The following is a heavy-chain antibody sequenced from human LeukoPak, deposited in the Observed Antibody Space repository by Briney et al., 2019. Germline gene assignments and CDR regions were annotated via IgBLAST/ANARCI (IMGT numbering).Heavy chain of an antibody. V-gene: IGHV1-18*01. CDR2: ISAYNGDR. CDR1: GYTFTSYG. D-gene: IGHD3-10*01. Sequence: ASVKVSFTSSGYTFTSYGFSWVRQAHGPGHGLMGLISAYNGDRNYAQKLQGRVTMTTDTSTSTGYIELRRLRSDDTAVYYCARDYYGSGSYYNQMPIDPWGQGPRVIVSS. CDR3: ARDYYGSGSYYNQMPIDP. J-gene: IGHJ5*02.